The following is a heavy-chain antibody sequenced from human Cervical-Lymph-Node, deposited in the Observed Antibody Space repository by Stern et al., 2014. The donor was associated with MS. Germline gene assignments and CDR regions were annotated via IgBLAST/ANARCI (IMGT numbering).Heavy chain of an antibody. D-gene: IGHD4-23*01. CDR3: ARLSTVVDY. CDR1: GDSISSYY. CDR2: VYYSWTP. Sequence: QVQLQESGPGLVKPSETLSLTCTVSGDSISSYYWSWIRQPPGKGLEWIGHVYYSWTPYYNPSLTGRVTISLDTSKKQFPLKLTSVTAADTAVYYCARLSTVVDYWGQGTLVTVSS. J-gene: IGHJ4*02. V-gene: IGHV4-59*08.